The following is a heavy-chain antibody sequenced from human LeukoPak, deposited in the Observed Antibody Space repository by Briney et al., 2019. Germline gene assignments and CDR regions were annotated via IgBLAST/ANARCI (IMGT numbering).Heavy chain of an antibody. CDR1: GGSISSCY. V-gene: IGHV4-59*01. J-gene: IGHJ4*02. D-gene: IGHD3-16*01. CDR3: VRSFWGYYFDY. Sequence: SETLSLTCTVSGGSISSCYWNWIRQPPGKGLEWIGYIYHSGSTNFNPSLKSRVTISVDTSKNQFSLNLSSVTAADTAVYYCVRSFWGYYFDYWGQGILVTVSS. CDR2: IYHSGST.